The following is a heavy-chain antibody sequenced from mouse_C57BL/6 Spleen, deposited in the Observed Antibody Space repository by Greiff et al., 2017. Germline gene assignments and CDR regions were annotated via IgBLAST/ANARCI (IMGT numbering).Heavy chain of an antibody. CDR3: TLSTHYYAMDY. J-gene: IGHJ4*01. CDR2: ISGGSGNT. D-gene: IGHD5-1*01. V-gene: IGHV5-9*01. Sequence: EVKLVESGGGLVKPGGSLKLSCAASGFTFSSYTMSWVRQTPEQRLEWVATISGGSGNTYYPDSVKGRFTISRDNAKNTLYRQMISLSSEDTGWYYCTLSTHYYAMDYWGQGTSVTVSS. CDR1: GFTFSSYT.